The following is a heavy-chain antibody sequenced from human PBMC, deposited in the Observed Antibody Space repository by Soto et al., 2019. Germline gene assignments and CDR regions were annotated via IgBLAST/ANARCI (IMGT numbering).Heavy chain of an antibody. J-gene: IGHJ6*02. CDR2: INAGNGNT. D-gene: IGHD3-10*01. CDR3: ARVELLWFGENYYGMDV. V-gene: IGHV1-3*01. Sequence: GASVKVSCKASGYTFTSYAMHWVRQAPGQRLEWMGWINAGNGNTKYSQKFQGRVTITRDTSASTAYMELSGLRSEDTAVYYCARVELLWFGENYYGMDVWGQGTTVTVSS. CDR1: GYTFTSYA.